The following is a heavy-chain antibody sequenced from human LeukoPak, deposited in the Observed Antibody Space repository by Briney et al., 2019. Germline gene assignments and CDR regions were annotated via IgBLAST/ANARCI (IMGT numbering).Heavy chain of an antibody. CDR3: ARDRRGYGPSLSRDY. V-gene: IGHV3-21*01. CDR2: ISSSSSYI. Sequence: GGSLRLSCAASGFTFSSYSMNWVRQAPGKGLEWVSSISSSSSYIYYADSVKGRFTISRDNAKNSLYLQMNSLRAEDTAVYYCARDRRGYGPSLSRDYWGQGTLVTVSS. J-gene: IGHJ4*02. CDR1: GFTFSSYS. D-gene: IGHD5-12*01.